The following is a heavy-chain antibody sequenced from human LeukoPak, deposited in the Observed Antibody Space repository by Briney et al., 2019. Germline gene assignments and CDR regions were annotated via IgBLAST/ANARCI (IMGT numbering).Heavy chain of an antibody. Sequence: SETLSLTCSVSGGSISSSSSYWGWIRQPPGKGLEWIGSIYYSGSTHYNPSLKSRVTISIDTSKNQFFLKLKSVTAADTAVYYCVRSYYDTSGYWDYYYGMDVWGPGITVTVS. J-gene: IGHJ6*02. CDR1: GGSISSSSSY. D-gene: IGHD3-22*01. CDR3: VRSYYDTSGYWDYYYGMDV. CDR2: IYYSGST. V-gene: IGHV4-39*07.